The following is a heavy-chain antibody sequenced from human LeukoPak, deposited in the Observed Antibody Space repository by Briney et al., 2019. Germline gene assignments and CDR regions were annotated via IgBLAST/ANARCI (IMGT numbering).Heavy chain of an antibody. CDR3: AKAGIGVVGYFDY. V-gene: IGHV3-23*01. Sequence: GGSLRLSCAASGFTFSNYAMIWVRQAPGKGLEWVSAISGRGGSTYYADSVKGRFTISRDNSKDTLSLQMNSLRSEDTAVYYCAKAGIGVVGYFDYWGQGTLVTVSS. CDR2: ISGRGGST. D-gene: IGHD6-19*01. CDR1: GFTFSNYA. J-gene: IGHJ4*02.